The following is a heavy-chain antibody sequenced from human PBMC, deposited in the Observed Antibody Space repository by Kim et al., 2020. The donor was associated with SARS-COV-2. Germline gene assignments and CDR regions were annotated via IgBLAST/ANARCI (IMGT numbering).Heavy chain of an antibody. CDR2: INAGNGNT. V-gene: IGHV1-3*01. Sequence: ASVKVSCKASGYTFTSYAMHWVRQAPGQRLEWMGWINAGNGNTKYSQKFQGRVTITRDTSASTAYMELSSLRSEDTAVYYCAREGGYSYGYDAFDIWGQGTMVTVSS. J-gene: IGHJ3*02. D-gene: IGHD5-18*01. CDR3: AREGGYSYGYDAFDI. CDR1: GYTFTSYA.